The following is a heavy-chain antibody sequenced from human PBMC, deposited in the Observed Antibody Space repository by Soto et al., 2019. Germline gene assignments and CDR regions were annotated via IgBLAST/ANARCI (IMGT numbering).Heavy chain of an antibody. D-gene: IGHD3-10*01. CDR1: GGSISSYY. V-gene: IGHV4-59*01. Sequence: SETLSLTCTVSGGSISSYYWSWNRQPPGEGLEWIGYIYYSGSTNYNPSLKSRVTISVDTSRNQFSLKLSSVTAADTAVYYCARVTSGFGELLRGNYYYYYGMDVWGQGTTVT. CDR2: IYYSGST. CDR3: ARVTSGFGELLRGNYYYYYGMDV. J-gene: IGHJ6*02.